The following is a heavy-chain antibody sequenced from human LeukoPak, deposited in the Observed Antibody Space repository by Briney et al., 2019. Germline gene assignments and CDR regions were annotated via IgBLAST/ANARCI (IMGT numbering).Heavy chain of an antibody. CDR2: IYHSGST. J-gene: IGHJ4*02. D-gene: IGHD6-19*01. V-gene: IGHV4-34*01. CDR3: ARDRVAGHDY. CDR1: GGSFSGYY. Sequence: PSETLSLTCAVYGGSFSGYYWSWIRQPPGKGLEWIGEIYHSGSTNYNPSLKSRVTISVDTSKNQFSLKLSSVTAADTAVYYCARDRVAGHDYWGQGALVTVSS.